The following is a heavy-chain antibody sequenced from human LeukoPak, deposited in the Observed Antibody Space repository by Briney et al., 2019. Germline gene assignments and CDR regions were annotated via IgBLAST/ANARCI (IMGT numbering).Heavy chain of an antibody. CDR2: IYYSGST. V-gene: IGHV4-59*01. J-gene: IGHJ4*02. Sequence: PSETLSLTCTVSGGSISSYYWSWIRQPPGKGLEWIGYIYYSGSTNYNPSLKSRVTISVDTSKNQFSLKLSSVTAADTAVYYCARSWDEAAGLDYWGQGTLVTVSS. D-gene: IGHD6-13*01. CDR3: ARSWDEAAGLDY. CDR1: GGSISSYY.